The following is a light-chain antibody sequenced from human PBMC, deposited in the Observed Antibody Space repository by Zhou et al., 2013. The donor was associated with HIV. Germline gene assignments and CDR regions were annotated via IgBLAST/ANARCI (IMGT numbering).Light chain of an antibody. CDR3: MQATQFIT. CDR2: KVS. CDR1: RSLVHPDVGSTY. Sequence: DIVLTQSPLSLPVTLGQPAAISCRSSRSLVHPDVGSTYLSWLQQRPGQPPRLLFYKVSNRFSGVPDRFSASGAGTDFTLTISRVEAEDVGVYYCMQATQFITFGQGTRLDIK. J-gene: IGKJ5*01. V-gene: IGKV2-24*01.